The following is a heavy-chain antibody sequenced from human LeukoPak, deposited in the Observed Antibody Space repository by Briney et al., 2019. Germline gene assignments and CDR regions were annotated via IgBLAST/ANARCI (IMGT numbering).Heavy chain of an antibody. CDR2: IYTSGST. J-gene: IGHJ6*03. Sequence: SQTLSLTCTVSGGSISSGSYYWSWIRQPAGKGLEWIGRIYTSGSTNYNPSLKSRVTISVDTSKNQFSLKLCSVTAADTAVYYCARDGSYSYYYYYYYMDVWGKGTTVTVSS. CDR1: GGSISSGSYY. D-gene: IGHD1-26*01. V-gene: IGHV4-61*02. CDR3: ARDGSYSYYYYYYYMDV.